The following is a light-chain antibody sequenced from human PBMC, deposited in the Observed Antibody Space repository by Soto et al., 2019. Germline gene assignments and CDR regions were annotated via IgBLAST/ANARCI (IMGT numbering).Light chain of an antibody. J-gene: IGLJ3*02. CDR1: SGSVSTGYY. Sequence: QTVVTQEPSFSVSPGGTVTLTCGLSSGSVSTGYYPSWLQQTPGQAPRTLIYTTNTRSSGVPDRFSGSILGDRAALTITGAQAEDESDYYCVLFTGSGIGVFGGGTKLTVL. CDR2: TTN. V-gene: IGLV8-61*01. CDR3: VLFTGSGIGV.